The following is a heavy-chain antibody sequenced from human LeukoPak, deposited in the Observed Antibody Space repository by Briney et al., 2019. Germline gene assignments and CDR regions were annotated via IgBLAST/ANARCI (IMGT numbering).Heavy chain of an antibody. J-gene: IGHJ4*02. CDR3: AREKEDIVATFDY. V-gene: IGHV1-8*01. Sequence: ASVKVSCKASGYTFTSYDINWVRQATGQGLEWMGWMNPNSGNTGYAQKLQGRVTMTTDTSTSTAYMELRSLRSDDTAVYYCAREKEDIVATFDYWGQGTLVTVSS. CDR1: GYTFTSYD. CDR2: MNPNSGNT. D-gene: IGHD5-12*01.